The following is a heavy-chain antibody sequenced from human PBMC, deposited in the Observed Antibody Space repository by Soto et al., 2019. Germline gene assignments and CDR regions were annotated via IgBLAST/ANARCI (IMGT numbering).Heavy chain of an antibody. CDR1: GGSSTSSTYS. CDR2: MHYSGAT. Sequence: PAEPRSHTCTASGGSSTSSTYSWGWIRQPPGKWLEWIGSMHYSGATYYNPSLKSRVSISVDTSKSQFSLKLTFVTAADTAVYFCARQGSNSSRRLSWFDPWGQGNLVTVSS. V-gene: IGHV4-39*01. J-gene: IGHJ5*02. CDR3: ARQGSNSSRRLSWFDP. D-gene: IGHD3-16*01.